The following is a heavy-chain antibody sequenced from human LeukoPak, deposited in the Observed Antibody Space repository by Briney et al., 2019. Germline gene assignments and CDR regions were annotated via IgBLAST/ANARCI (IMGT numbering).Heavy chain of an antibody. CDR3: ARQSSGWYGY. J-gene: IGHJ4*02. V-gene: IGHV4-61*02. CDR1: GGSISSNNYY. D-gene: IGHD6-19*01. CDR2: IYTSGSTSGST. Sequence: PSETLSLTCTVSGGSISSNNYYWNWIRQPAGKGLEWIGRIYTSGSTSGSTNYNPSLKSRVTISVDTSKNQFSLKLSSVTAADTAVYYCARQSSGWYGYWGQGTLVTVSS.